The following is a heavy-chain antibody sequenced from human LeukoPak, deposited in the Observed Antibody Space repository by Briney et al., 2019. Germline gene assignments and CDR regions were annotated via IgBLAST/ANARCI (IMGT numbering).Heavy chain of an antibody. Sequence: PGGSLRLSCVASGFTFSSYAMNWVREAPGKGLEWVSAIGGSGSSTYYADSVKGRFTISRDNSKNTLYLQMNSLRAEDTAVYYCARGESGLLWFGELSDWGQGTLVTVSS. CDR1: GFTFSSYA. J-gene: IGHJ4*02. CDR3: ARGESGLLWFGELSD. D-gene: IGHD3-10*01. CDR2: IGGSGSST. V-gene: IGHV3-23*01.